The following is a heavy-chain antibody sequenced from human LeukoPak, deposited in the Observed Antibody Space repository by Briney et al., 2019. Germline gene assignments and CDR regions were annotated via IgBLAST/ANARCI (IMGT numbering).Heavy chain of an antibody. Sequence: GGSLRLSCAASGFSFSDHYLSWIRQAPGKGLEWVSYISSSGTTIYYADSVKGRFTISRDNAKTSLYLRMNSLRAEDTAVYYCARVGAYYDLWSGYSYYYYYMDVWGKGTTVTVSS. V-gene: IGHV3-11*04. CDR1: GFSFSDHY. D-gene: IGHD3-3*01. CDR3: ARVGAYYDLWSGYSYYYYYMDV. CDR2: ISSSGTTI. J-gene: IGHJ6*03.